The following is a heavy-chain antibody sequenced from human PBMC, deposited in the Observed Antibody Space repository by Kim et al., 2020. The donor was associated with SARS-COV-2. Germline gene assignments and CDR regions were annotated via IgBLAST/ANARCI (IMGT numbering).Heavy chain of an antibody. CDR3: ARDWGSSGCFDY. D-gene: IGHD6-19*01. V-gene: IGHV4-4*02. J-gene: IGHJ4*02. Sequence: NNRPSLTSRVTISVDQAKTQFSLQLSSVTAADTAVYYCARDWGSSGCFDYWGQGTLVTVSS.